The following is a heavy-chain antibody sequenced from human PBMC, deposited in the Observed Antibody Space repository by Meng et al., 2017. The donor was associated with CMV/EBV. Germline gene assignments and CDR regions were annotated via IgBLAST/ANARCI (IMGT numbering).Heavy chain of an antibody. V-gene: IGHV3-30-3*01. CDR3: ARLLGYCSSTSCPDFDY. Sequence: GQLGGPGGAGVSPGRSLRLSCAASGFTFSSYAMHWVRQAPGKGLEWVAVISYDGSNKYYADSVKGRFTISRDNSKNTLYLQMNSLRAEDTAVYYCARLLGYCSSTSCPDFDYWGQGTLVTVSS. CDR1: GFTFSSYA. J-gene: IGHJ4*02. D-gene: IGHD2-2*01. CDR2: ISYDGSNK.